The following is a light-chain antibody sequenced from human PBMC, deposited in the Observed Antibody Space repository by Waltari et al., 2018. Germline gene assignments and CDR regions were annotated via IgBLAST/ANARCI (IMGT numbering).Light chain of an antibody. CDR2: GAS. CDR3: QQYASSPA. CDR1: QSVTNNY. J-gene: IGKJ2*01. V-gene: IGKV3-20*01. Sequence: EIVLTQSPGSLSLSPGETASLSCRASQSVTNNYLAGYQQKPGQAPILLIFGASSRASGTPDRFSGSGSGTDFTLTISRLEPDDFAVYYCQQYASSPAFGQGTKLEIK.